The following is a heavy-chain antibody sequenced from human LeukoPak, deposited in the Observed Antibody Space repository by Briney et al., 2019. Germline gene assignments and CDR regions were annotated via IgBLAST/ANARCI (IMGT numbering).Heavy chain of an antibody. CDR1: GGTFDTYG. J-gene: IGHJ4*02. CDR3: ARDPSMVRGENTPYFDY. V-gene: IGHV1-69*13. CDR2: IIPIFGTA. D-gene: IGHD3-10*01. Sequence: SVKVSCKASGGTFDTYGIHWVRQAPGQGLEWMGGIIPIFGTADYAQKFQGRVTITADESASTAYMELSSLRSEDTAVYYCARDPSMVRGENTPYFDYWGQGTLVTVSS.